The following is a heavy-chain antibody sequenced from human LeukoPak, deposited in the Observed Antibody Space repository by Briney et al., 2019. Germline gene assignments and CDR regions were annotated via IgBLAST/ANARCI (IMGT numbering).Heavy chain of an antibody. V-gene: IGHV1-69*04. CDR1: GGTFSSYA. CDR2: IIPILGIA. CDR3: ASLKGLYYFDY. Sequence: PVASVKVSCKASGGTFSSYAISWVRQPPGQGLEWMGRIIPILGIANYAQKFQGRVTITADKSTSTAYMELSSLRSEDTAVYYCASLKGLYYFDYWGRGTLVTVSS. J-gene: IGHJ4*02.